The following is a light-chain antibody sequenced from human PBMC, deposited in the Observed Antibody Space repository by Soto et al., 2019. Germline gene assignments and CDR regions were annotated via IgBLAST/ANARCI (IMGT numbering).Light chain of an antibody. Sequence: EIVLTQSPGTLSLSPGERATLSCRASQSVSSSYLAWYQQKPGQAPRLLIYGASSRATGIPDRFRGSGSGTYFTLTISRLEPEDFAVYYCQQDGSSPPWTFGQGTKVEIK. CDR1: QSVSSSY. V-gene: IGKV3-20*01. CDR3: QQDGSSPPWT. J-gene: IGKJ1*01. CDR2: GAS.